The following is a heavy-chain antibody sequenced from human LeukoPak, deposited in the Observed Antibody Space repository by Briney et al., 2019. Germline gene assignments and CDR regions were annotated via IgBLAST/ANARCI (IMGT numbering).Heavy chain of an antibody. CDR3: AKVRYYYGSGEVWLDP. V-gene: IGHV3-23*01. D-gene: IGHD3-10*01. J-gene: IGHJ5*02. CDR2: ISGSGGST. CDR1: GFTFSSYA. Sequence: PGGSLRLSCAASGFTFSSYAMSWVRQAPGKGLEWVSAISGSGGSTYYADSVKGRFTISRDNSKNTLYLQMNSLRAEDTAVYYCAKVRYYYGSGEVWLDPWGQGTLVTVSS.